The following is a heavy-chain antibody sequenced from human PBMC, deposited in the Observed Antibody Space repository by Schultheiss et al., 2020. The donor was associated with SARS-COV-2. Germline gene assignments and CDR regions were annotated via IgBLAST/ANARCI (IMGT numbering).Heavy chain of an antibody. CDR1: GDSISSGDYY. Sequence: SQTLSLTCTVSGDSISSGDYYWSWIRQHPGKGLEWIGYIYYSGSTYYNPSLESRVTISVDTSKNQFSLQLSSVTAADTAVYYCARTFLSPEGGYYYGMDVWGQGTTVTVSS. V-gene: IGHV4-31*03. CDR2: IYYSGST. J-gene: IGHJ6*02. D-gene: IGHD1-14*01. CDR3: ARTFLSPEGGYYYGMDV.